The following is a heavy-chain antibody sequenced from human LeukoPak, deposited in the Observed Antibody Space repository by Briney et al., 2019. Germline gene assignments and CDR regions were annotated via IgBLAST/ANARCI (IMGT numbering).Heavy chain of an antibody. CDR3: ATARNFRFEY. J-gene: IGHJ4*02. CDR1: GLTFRSTW. Sequence: GGSLRLSCATSGLTFRSTWMHWVRQAPGKGLMWVSRMNGEGTTIDYADSVKGRFTVSRDYAKNTLFLQMNNLRTEDTALYFCATARNFRFEYWGQGSLVIVSA. CDR2: MNGEGTTI. D-gene: IGHD1-7*01. V-gene: IGHV3-74*01.